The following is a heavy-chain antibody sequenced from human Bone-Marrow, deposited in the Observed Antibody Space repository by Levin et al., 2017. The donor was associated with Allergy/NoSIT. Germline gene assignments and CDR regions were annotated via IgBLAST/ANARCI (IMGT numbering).Heavy chain of an antibody. J-gene: IGHJ4*02. V-gene: IGHV3-23*01. CDR1: GFSFSNYA. Sequence: GGSLRLSCTASGFSFSNYAMSWVRQAPGKGLEWVSGISGSGGNTYHADSVRGRFTISRDHTKNTVFLHMDRLRAEDTAVYFCAKDSSGRGTLNYFDSWGQGTLVTVSS. D-gene: IGHD6-19*01. CDR3: AKDSSGRGTLNYFDS. CDR2: ISGSGGNT.